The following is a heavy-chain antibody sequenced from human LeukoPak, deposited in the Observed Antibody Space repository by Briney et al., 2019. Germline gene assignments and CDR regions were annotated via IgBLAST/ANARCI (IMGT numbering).Heavy chain of an antibody. CDR1: GGSVNSGHYY. D-gene: IGHD6-6*01. Sequence: SETLSLTCTVSGGSVNSGHYYWSWIRQSPGKGLEWVGPFCDSASTYFNPSLKSRVTISVDTSKNQFSLKLSSVTAADTAVYYCASSIAARVYWGQGTLVTVSS. CDR3: ASSIAARVY. CDR2: FCDSAST. J-gene: IGHJ4*02. V-gene: IGHV4-30-4*08.